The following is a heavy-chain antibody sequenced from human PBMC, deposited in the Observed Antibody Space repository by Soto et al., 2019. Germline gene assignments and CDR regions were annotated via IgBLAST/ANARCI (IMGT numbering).Heavy chain of an antibody. CDR1: VFTFSTYG. CDR2: IAGPGGGA. V-gene: IGHV3-23*01. CDR3: AKDTGPN. J-gene: IGHJ4*02. Sequence: GGSLRLSCAASVFTFSTYGMSWVRQAPGKGLEWVSAIAGPGGGASYADSVKGRFTIPRDNAKNSLYLQMNSLRAEDTAFYYCAKDTGPNWGQGTLVTVSS.